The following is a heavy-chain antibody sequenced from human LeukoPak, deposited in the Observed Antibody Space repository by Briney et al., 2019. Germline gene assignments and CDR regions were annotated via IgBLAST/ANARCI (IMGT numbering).Heavy chain of an antibody. CDR1: GFTFSSYS. V-gene: IGHV3-21*01. Sequence: GGSLRLSCAASGFTFSSYSMNWVRQAPGKGLEWISSISSSSSYIYYADSVKGRFTISRDNAKNSLYLQMNSLRAEDTAVYYCARDRGTGTPNYWGQGTLVTVSS. CDR2: ISSSSSYI. D-gene: IGHD1-7*01. J-gene: IGHJ4*02. CDR3: ARDRGTGTPNY.